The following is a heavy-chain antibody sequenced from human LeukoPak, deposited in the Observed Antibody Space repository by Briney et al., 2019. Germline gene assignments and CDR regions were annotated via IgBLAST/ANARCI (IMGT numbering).Heavy chain of an antibody. V-gene: IGHV3-7*01. Sequence: GGSLRLSCAASGFTFSDYWMSWVHQAPGKGLEWVAHIKQDGSEKYYVDSGKGRFTISRDNAKNSLYLQMNSLRVEDAAVYYCARDRGGSGWYEFECWGQGTLVTVSS. J-gene: IGHJ4*02. CDR3: ARDRGGSGWYEFEC. D-gene: IGHD6-19*01. CDR2: IKQDGSEK. CDR1: GFTFSDYW.